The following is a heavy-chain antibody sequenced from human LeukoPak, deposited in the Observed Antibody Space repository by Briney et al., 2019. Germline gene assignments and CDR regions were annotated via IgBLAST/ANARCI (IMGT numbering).Heavy chain of an antibody. CDR3: STEGDY. V-gene: IGHV3-15*01. Sequence: RGSLRLSCSVSGVNFTNAWMTWVRQAPGKGLESVGRIKSKNDDGTTDYAAPVRGRFIISRDDSKATVYLQMNSLKIEDTAVYYCSTEGDYWGHGTLVTVSS. CDR1: GVNFTNAW. J-gene: IGHJ4*03. CDR2: IKSKNDDGTT.